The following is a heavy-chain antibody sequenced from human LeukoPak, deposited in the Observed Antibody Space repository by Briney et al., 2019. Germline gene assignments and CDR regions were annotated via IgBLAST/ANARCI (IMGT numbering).Heavy chain of an antibody. D-gene: IGHD5-12*01. CDR3: ARGGGYSGYDVAFDY. V-gene: IGHV3-74*01. CDR1: RFTFSSYW. CDR2: INSDGSST. Sequence: GGSLRLSCAASRFTFSSYWMHWVRQAPGKGLVWVSRINSDGSSTNYADSVKGRFTISRDNAKNPLYLQMNSLRAEDTAVYYCARGGGYSGYDVAFDYWGQGTLVTVSS. J-gene: IGHJ4*02.